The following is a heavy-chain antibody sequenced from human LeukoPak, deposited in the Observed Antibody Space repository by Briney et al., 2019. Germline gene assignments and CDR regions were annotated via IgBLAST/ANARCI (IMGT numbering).Heavy chain of an antibody. D-gene: IGHD3-22*01. J-gene: IGHJ4*02. V-gene: IGHV4-59*12. Sequence: SETLSLTCTVSGGSISSYYWSWIRQRPGKGLEWIGYIYYSGSTYYNPSLKSRVTISVDTSKNQFSLKLSSVTAADTAVYYCAREGPFGYFYDSSGYYPPDYWGQGTLVTVSS. CDR2: IYYSGST. CDR1: GGSISSYY. CDR3: AREGPFGYFYDSSGYYPPDY.